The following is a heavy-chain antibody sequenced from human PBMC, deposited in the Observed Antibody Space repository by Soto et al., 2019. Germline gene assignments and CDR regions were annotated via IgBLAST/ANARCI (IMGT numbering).Heavy chain of an antibody. J-gene: IGHJ4*02. CDR3: ASPQQWLGQRGDFDY. D-gene: IGHD6-19*01. Sequence: EVQLVESGGGLVQPGGSLRLSCAASGCTFSSYWMSWVRQAPGKGLEWVANIRQDGSDKYYVDSVKGRFTISRDNSKNSLYLQMNSLRVEDTAVYYCASPQQWLGQRGDFDYWGQGTLVTVSS. CDR1: GCTFSSYW. CDR2: IRQDGSDK. V-gene: IGHV3-7*05.